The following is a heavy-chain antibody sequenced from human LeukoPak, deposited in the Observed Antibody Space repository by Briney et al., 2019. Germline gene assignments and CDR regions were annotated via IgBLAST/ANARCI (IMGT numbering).Heavy chain of an antibody. CDR1: GGSISSNTYC. CDR3: ARQEYSNSYFDY. D-gene: IGHD2/OR15-2a*01. J-gene: IGHJ4*02. Sequence: KPSETLSLTCTVSGGSISSNTYCWGWIRQPPGKGLEWIGSIYYSGSTYYNPSLKSPVTISVDTSKNQFSLKLSSVTAADTAVYYCARQEYSNSYFDYWVQGTLVTVSS. CDR2: IYYSGST. V-gene: IGHV4-39*01.